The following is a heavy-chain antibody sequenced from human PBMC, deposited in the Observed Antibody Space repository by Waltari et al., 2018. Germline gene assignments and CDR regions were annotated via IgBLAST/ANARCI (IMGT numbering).Heavy chain of an antibody. D-gene: IGHD5-12*01. CDR2: ISWNSGSI. CDR3: AKDASSGYDSGGLGDY. V-gene: IGHV3-9*01. J-gene: IGHJ4*02. Sequence: EVQLVESGGGLVQPGRSLRLSCAASGFTFDDYAMHWVRQAPGKGLEWVSGISWNSGSIGYADSVKGRFTISRDNAKNSLYLQMNSLRAEDTALYYCAKDASSGYDSGGLGDYWGQGTLVTVSS. CDR1: GFTFDDYA.